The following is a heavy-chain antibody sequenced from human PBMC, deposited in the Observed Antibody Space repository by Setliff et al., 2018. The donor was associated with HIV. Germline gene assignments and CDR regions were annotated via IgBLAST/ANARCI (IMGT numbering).Heavy chain of an antibody. Sequence: GASVKVSCKASGGGVSNHVISWVRQAPGRGLEWMGGIIPIFGTANYAQKFQRRLTITADEVRNTAYVELSSLRPEDTAVYYCARHAGYYDSSGYYYDAFDLWGQGTMVTVS. D-gene: IGHD3-22*01. V-gene: IGHV1-69*13. CDR3: ARHAGYYDSSGYYYDAFDL. J-gene: IGHJ3*01. CDR1: GGGVSNHV. CDR2: IIPIFGTA.